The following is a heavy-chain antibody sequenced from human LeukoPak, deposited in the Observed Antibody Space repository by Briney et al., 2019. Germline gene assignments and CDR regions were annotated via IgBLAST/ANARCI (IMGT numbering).Heavy chain of an antibody. D-gene: IGHD1-26*01. J-gene: IGHJ4*02. CDR2: IYENGRT. V-gene: IGHV4-59*01. CDR3: ARDWELGH. CDR1: GGSIGNFF. Sequence: PSETLSLTCTVSGGSIGNFFWSWIRQSPGKGLEWIGFIYENGRTSYNPSLKSRVTISVDMSKNQSSLRLTSMTAADTAVYYCARDWELGHWGRGILVTVTS.